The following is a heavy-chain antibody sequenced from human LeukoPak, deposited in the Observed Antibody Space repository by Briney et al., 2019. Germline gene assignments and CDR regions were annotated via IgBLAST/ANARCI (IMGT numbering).Heavy chain of an antibody. D-gene: IGHD3-3*01. Sequence: SDTLSLTCTVSGGSIRSIYYYWGWIRRPPGKGLEWIGGIHYSGNTYYNPSLKSRVTISIDTSKNQFSLKLSSVTAADTAVYYCARLGAGPTYYDFWSGYSSFYFDYWGQGTLVTVSS. CDR1: GGSIRSIYYY. V-gene: IGHV4-39*01. CDR2: IHYSGNT. CDR3: ARLGAGPTYYDFWSGYSSFYFDY. J-gene: IGHJ4*02.